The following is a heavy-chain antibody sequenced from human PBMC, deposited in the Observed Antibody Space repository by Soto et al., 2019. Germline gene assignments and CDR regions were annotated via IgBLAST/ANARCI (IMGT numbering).Heavy chain of an antibody. CDR3: ARSSSGYYRGFFDY. Sequence: SETLSLTCTVSGGSISSGGYYWSWIRQHPGKGLEWIGYIYYSGSTYYNPSLKSRVTISVDTSKNQFSLKLSSVTAADTAMYYCARSSSGYYRGFFDYWGQGTLVTVSS. J-gene: IGHJ4*02. D-gene: IGHD3-22*01. V-gene: IGHV4-31*03. CDR2: IYYSGST. CDR1: GGSISSGGYY.